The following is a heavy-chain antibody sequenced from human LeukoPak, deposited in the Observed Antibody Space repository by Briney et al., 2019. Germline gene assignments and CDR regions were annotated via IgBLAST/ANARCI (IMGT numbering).Heavy chain of an antibody. CDR1: GFTFGSYG. V-gene: IGHV3-30*02. CDR3: ARGSRYGDYPYYCDF. D-gene: IGHD4-17*01. Sequence: GGCLRLSCAASGFTFGSYGMHWVRQAPGKGLDWVAFVRYDGNNPYYSASVKGRFTISRDNSKNTVLLQMNNLRLEDAAVYYCARGSRYGDYPYYCDFWGQGTLVTVSS. CDR2: VRYDGNNP. J-gene: IGHJ4*02.